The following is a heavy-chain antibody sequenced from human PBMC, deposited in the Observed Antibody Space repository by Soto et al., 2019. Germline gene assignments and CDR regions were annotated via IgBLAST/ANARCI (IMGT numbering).Heavy chain of an antibody. Sequence: SVKVSCKASGGTFSSDAISWVRQAPGQGLEWMGGIIPIFGTANYAQKFQGRVTITADESTSTAYMELSSLRSEDTAVYYCARTDQYCSSTSCYNLVYWGQGTLVTVSS. V-gene: IGHV1-69*13. CDR1: GGTFSSDA. CDR3: ARTDQYCSSTSCYNLVY. CDR2: IIPIFGTA. J-gene: IGHJ4*02. D-gene: IGHD2-2*02.